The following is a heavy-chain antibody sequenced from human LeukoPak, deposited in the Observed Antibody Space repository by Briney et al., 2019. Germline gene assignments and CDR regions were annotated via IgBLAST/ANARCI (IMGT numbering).Heavy chain of an antibody. CDR1: GFTFSSYA. CDR3: AKDLLAAPNVDY. CDR2: ISGSGGST. V-gene: IGHV3-23*01. J-gene: IGHJ4*02. D-gene: IGHD6-6*01. Sequence: GGSLRLSCAASGFTFSSYAMSWVRQAPGKGLGWVSAISGSGGSTYYADSVKGRFTISRDNSKNTLYLQMNSLRAEDTAVYYCAKDLLAAPNVDYWGQGTLVTVSS.